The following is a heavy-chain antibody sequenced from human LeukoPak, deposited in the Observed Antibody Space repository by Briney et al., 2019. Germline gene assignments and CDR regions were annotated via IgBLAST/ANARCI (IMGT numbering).Heavy chain of an antibody. Sequence: SVKVSCKASGGTFSSYAISWVRQAPGQGLEWMGGIIPIFGTANYAQKFQGRVTITADESTSTAYMELSSLRSEDTAAYYCASSSNYVWGSYPIWGQGTMVTVSS. D-gene: IGHD3-16*02. CDR3: ASSSNYVWGSYPI. CDR2: IIPIFGTA. J-gene: IGHJ3*02. V-gene: IGHV1-69*13. CDR1: GGTFSSYA.